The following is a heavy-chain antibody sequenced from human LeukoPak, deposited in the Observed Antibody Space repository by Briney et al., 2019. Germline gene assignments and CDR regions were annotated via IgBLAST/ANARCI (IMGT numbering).Heavy chain of an antibody. J-gene: IGHJ4*02. D-gene: IGHD1/OR15-1a*01. CDR1: GFTVSSNY. Sequence: GGSLRLSCAASGFTVSSNYMTWVRQASGKGLEWVSVIYSGGTTYYADSVKGRFTISRDNSKNTLYLQMNSLRAEDTAVYYCARESTSGGTIDYWGQGTLVTVSS. V-gene: IGHV3-66*01. CDR3: ARESTSGGTIDY. CDR2: IYSGGTT.